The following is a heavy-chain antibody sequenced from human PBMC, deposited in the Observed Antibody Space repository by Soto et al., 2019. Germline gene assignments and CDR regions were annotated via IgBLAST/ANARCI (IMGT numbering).Heavy chain of an antibody. V-gene: IGHV3-30*18. CDR1: GFTFSNYG. J-gene: IGHJ6*02. CDR2: ISYDGSNK. D-gene: IGHD2-2*01. CDR3: AKAVGYCSSTSCRDYYFYYGMDV. Sequence: QVQLVESGGDVVQPGRSLRLSCAASGFTFSNYGMHWVRQAPGKGLEWVTVISYDGSNKYYADSVKGRFTISRDNSKNPLYLQMNRLRAEDTAVYYCAKAVGYCSSTSCRDYYFYYGMDVWGQGTTVTVSS.